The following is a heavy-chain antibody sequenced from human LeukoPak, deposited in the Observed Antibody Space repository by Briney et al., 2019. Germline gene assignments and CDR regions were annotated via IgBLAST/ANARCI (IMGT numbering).Heavy chain of an antibody. CDR3: ARRGYSYDFDY. CDR2: IYPGDSDT. J-gene: IGHJ4*02. Sequence: GGSLQISCQGFGSRFTTYWIGWVRQLPGKGLEWMGIIYPGDSDTRYSPSFQGQVTISADKSISTAYLQWSSLKASDTAMYYCARRGYSYDFDYWGQGTLVTVSS. D-gene: IGHD5-18*01. V-gene: IGHV5-51*01. CDR1: GSRFTTYW.